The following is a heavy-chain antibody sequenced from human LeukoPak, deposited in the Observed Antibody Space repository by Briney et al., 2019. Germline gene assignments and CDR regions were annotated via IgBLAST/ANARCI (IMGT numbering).Heavy chain of an antibody. J-gene: IGHJ4*02. Sequence: GGSLRLSCTASGLTFSNYWMTWVRQAPGKGLEWVADIDKAGSGKSYVPSVRGRFTISRDDAKTLVHLQMDRLGPEDTAVYYCARVEYTGTGNLYWGPGTLVTVSS. D-gene: IGHD1-1*01. CDR1: GLTFSNYW. V-gene: IGHV3-7*03. CDR3: ARVEYTGTGNLY. CDR2: IDKAGSGK.